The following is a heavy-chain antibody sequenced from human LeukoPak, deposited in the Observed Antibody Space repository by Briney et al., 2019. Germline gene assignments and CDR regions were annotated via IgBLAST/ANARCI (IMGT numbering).Heavy chain of an antibody. J-gene: IGHJ4*02. CDR1: GFTFSSYA. Sequence: PGGSLRLSCVVSGFTFSSYAMSWVRQAPGKGLEWVSAISGSGGSTYYADSVKGRFTISRDNSKNTLYLQMNSLRAEDTAVYYCASSSGGYCSSTSCYNAYWGQGTLVTVSS. V-gene: IGHV3-23*01. D-gene: IGHD2-2*02. CDR3: ASSSGGYCSSTSCYNAY. CDR2: ISGSGGST.